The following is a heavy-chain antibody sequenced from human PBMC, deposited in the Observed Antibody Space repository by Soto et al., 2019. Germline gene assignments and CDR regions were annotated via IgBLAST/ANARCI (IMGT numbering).Heavy chain of an antibody. CDR2: ISAYNGNT. V-gene: IGHV1-18*01. Sequence: ASVKVSCKASGYTFTSYGISWVRQAPGQGLEWMGWISAYNGNTNYAQKLQGRVTMTTDTSTSTAYMELRSLRSDDTAVYYCARDFFYGDYAHNWFDYWGQGTLVTVSS. J-gene: IGHJ4*02. CDR1: GYTFTSYG. D-gene: IGHD4-17*01. CDR3: ARDFFYGDYAHNWFDY.